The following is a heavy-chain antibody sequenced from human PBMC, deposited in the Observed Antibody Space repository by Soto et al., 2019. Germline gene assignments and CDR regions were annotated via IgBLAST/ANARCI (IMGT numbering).Heavy chain of an antibody. J-gene: IGHJ4*02. CDR2: IIPMFDTP. CDR1: GGTFSSDS. Sequence: QVQLVQSGAEVKKPGSSVKVSCKASGGTFSSDSFSWVRQAPGQGLEWMGGIIPMFDTPIYAQKFQDRVTINADESTSTAYMPLSSLRSGDTAVYYCARSGGLDRDFNYWGQGSLVTVSS. D-gene: IGHD2-15*01. V-gene: IGHV1-69*12. CDR3: ARSGGLDRDFNY.